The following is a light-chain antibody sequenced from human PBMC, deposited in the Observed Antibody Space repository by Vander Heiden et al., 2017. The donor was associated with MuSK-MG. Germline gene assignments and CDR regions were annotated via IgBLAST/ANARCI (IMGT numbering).Light chain of an antibody. CDR1: SSGVGGYNY. Sequence: QSALTQPASVSGSPGQSLNISCTGTSSGVGGYNYVSWYQQHPGKAPKLMIYDVSTRHSGVANRFSGSKSGNTASLTISGLQAEDEADYYCSSYTSSSTLVVFGGGTKLTVL. J-gene: IGLJ2*01. V-gene: IGLV2-14*01. CDR3: SSYTSSSTLVV. CDR2: DVS.